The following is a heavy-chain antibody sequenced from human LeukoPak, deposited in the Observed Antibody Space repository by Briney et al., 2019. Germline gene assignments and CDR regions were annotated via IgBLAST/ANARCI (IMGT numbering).Heavy chain of an antibody. CDR3: ARDRYGSGSYSYIDY. CDR2: ISYDGSNK. CDR1: GFTFSSYA. D-gene: IGHD3-10*01. V-gene: IGHV3-30*04. J-gene: IGHJ4*02. Sequence: GGSLRLSCAASGFTFSSYAMHWVRQAPGKGLEWVAVISYDGSNKYYADSVKGRFTISRDNSKNTLYLQMNSLRAEDTAVYYCARDRYGSGSYSYIDYWGQESLVTVSS.